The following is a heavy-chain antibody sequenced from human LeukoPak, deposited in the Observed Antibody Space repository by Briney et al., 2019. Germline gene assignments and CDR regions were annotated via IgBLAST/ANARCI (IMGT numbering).Heavy chain of an antibody. J-gene: IGHJ3*02. CDR1: GGTFSSYA. Sequence: SVKVSCKASGGTFSSYAISWVRQAPGQGLEWMGGIIPIFGTANYAQKFQGRVTITADESTSTAYMELSSLRSEDTAVYYCARDNARYSSSSSDAFDIWGQGTMVTVSS. D-gene: IGHD6-6*01. V-gene: IGHV1-69*13. CDR2: IIPIFGTA. CDR3: ARDNARYSSSSSDAFDI.